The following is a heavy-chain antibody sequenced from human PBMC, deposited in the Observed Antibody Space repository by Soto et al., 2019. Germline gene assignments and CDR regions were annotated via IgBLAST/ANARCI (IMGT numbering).Heavy chain of an antibody. V-gene: IGHV3-20*04. J-gene: IGHJ6*02. CDR3: ARTISSSGYYYYYCMDV. D-gene: IGHD6-13*01. Sequence: EVQLVESGGGVVRPGGSLRLSCAASGFTFDDDGMSWVRQAPGNGLEWVYGNNWNGGRPGDADSVKGRFTISRDNAKNSLYLQINSGTAEDTAVYYCARTISSSGYYYYYCMDVWGQGTTVTVSS. CDR1: GFTFDDDG. CDR2: NNWNGGRP.